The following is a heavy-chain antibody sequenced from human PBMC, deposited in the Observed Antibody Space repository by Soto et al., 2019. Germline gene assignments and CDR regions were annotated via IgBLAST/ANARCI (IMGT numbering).Heavy chain of an antibody. Sequence: GGSLRLSCSASGFTFSSYAMHWVRQAPGKGLEYVSAISSNGGSTYYADSVKGRFTISRDNSKNTLYLQMSSLRAEDTAVYYCVKDCYYDSSGYYENWFDPWGQGTLVTVSS. CDR2: ISSNGGST. D-gene: IGHD3-22*01. V-gene: IGHV3-64D*08. J-gene: IGHJ5*02. CDR3: VKDCYYDSSGYYENWFDP. CDR1: GFTFSSYA.